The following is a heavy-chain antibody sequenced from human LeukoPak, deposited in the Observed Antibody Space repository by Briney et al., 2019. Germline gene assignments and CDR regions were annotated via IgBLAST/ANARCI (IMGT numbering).Heavy chain of an antibody. CDR1: GGTFSSYG. V-gene: IGHV1-69*06. CDR3: ARDYYYDSSGYHPAEYFNH. D-gene: IGHD3-22*01. Sequence: SVKVSCKASGGTFSSYGISWVRQAPGQGLEWMARIIPIFGTTNYAQKFQGRVTITADTSTSRAYMDLRSLRSEDTAVYYCARDYYYDSSGYHPAEYFNHWGQGTLVTVSS. CDR2: IIPIFGTT. J-gene: IGHJ1*01.